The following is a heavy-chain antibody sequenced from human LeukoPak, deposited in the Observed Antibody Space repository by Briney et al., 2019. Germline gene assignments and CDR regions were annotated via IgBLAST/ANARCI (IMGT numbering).Heavy chain of an antibody. V-gene: IGHV1-2*06. CDR1: GYTFTGYY. Sequence: ASVKVSCKASGYTFTGYYMHWVRQVPGQGLEWMGRINPNSGGTNYAQKFQGRVTMTRDTSISTAYMELSRLRSDDTAVYYCARGVNYGSSSWSYYYYMDVWGKGTTVTVSS. D-gene: IGHD6-13*01. CDR2: INPNSGGT. J-gene: IGHJ6*03. CDR3: ARGVNYGSSSWSYYYYMDV.